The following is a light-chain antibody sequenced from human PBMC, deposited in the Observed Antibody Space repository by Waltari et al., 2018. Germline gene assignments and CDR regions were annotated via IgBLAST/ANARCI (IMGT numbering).Light chain of an antibody. Sequence: DIVMTQSPDSLAVSLGERATINCKSSQSILYSADNGNYLAWYQKKPGQAPRLLIYWESTRASGVPDRFSGAGSGTDFNFTISSLQAEDVAVYYCQQYYSSPLTFGPGTKVDIK. CDR3: QQYYSSPLT. J-gene: IGKJ3*01. V-gene: IGKV4-1*01. CDR2: WES. CDR1: QSILYSADNGNY.